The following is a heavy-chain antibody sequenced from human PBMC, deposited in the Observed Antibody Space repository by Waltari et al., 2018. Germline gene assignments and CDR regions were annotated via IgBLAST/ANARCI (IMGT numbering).Heavy chain of an antibody. J-gene: IGHJ4*02. CDR2: IRSKVYGGTT. D-gene: IGHD2-15*01. CDR3: TRGNFQWSSTLDY. Sequence: EVQLVESGGGLVQPGRSLRLACLGFAFTFGSLGLSWVRQVPGKGLEWVGFIRSKVYGGTTKDAASVRGRFTLSRDDSKSITFLQRNGLRTEDTAVYYCTRGNFQWSSTLDYWGQGTLVNVSS. CDR1: AFTFGSLG. V-gene: IGHV3-49*04.